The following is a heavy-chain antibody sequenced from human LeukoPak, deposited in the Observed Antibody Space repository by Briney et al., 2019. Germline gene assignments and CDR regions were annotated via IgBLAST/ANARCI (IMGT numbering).Heavy chain of an antibody. Sequence: GGSLRLSCAASGFTFSSYWMSWVRQAPGKGLELVANIKQDGSEKYYVDSVKGRFTISRDNAKNSLYLQMNSLRAEDTAVYYCARGGYCSSTSCYHPTGYYFDYWGQGTLVTVSS. D-gene: IGHD2-2*01. J-gene: IGHJ4*02. CDR3: ARGGYCSSTSCYHPTGYYFDY. CDR1: GFTFSSYW. V-gene: IGHV3-7*04. CDR2: IKQDGSEK.